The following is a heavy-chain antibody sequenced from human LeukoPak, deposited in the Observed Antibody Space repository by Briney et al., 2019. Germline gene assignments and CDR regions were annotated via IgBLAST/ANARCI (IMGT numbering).Heavy chain of an antibody. CDR1: GFTFSSYA. CDR3: ARGDHVVVTATKLDY. CDR2: ISYDGSDK. V-gene: IGHV3-30-3*01. J-gene: IGHJ4*02. Sequence: GGSLRLSCAASGFTFSSYAMHWVRQAPGKGLEWVAVISYDGSDKYYADSVKGRFTISRDNSKNTLHLQMNSLRAEDTAVYYCARGDHVVVTATKLDYWGQGTLVTVSS. D-gene: IGHD2-21*02.